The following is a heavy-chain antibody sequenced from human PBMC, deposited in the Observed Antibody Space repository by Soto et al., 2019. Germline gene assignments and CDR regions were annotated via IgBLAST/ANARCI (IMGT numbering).Heavy chain of an antibody. J-gene: IGHJ6*02. Sequence: GGSLRLSCAASGFTFSSYAMSWVRQAPGKGLEWVSAISGRGGSTYYADSVKGRFTISRDNSKNTLYLQMNSLRAEDTAVYYCAKDLRYCCSWYAYYYHYVMAVCGQGTTVTGSS. CDR2: ISGRGGST. CDR1: GFTFSSYA. CDR3: AKDLRYCCSWYAYYYHYVMAV. D-gene: IGHD6-13*01. V-gene: IGHV3-23*01.